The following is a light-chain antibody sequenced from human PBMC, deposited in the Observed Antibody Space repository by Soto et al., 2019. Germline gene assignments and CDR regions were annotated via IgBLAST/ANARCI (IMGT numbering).Light chain of an antibody. CDR2: EGS. V-gene: IGLV2-23*01. CDR3: CSYAGPRTYV. J-gene: IGLJ1*01. CDR1: SSDVGSFNL. Sequence: QSVLTQPASVSGSPGQSITISCTGTSSDVGSFNLVSWYQQHPGKAPKLMIYEGSNRPSGVSNRFSASKSGNTASLTISGLQAEDEADYYCCSYAGPRTYVFGTGTKLTVL.